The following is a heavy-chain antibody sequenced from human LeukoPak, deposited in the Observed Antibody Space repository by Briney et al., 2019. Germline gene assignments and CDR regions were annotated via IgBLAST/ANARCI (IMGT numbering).Heavy chain of an antibody. CDR3: ARARGLPGATVTSSRYYYYYGMDV. CDR1: GHTFTSYG. J-gene: IGHJ6*02. CDR2: ISAYNGNT. D-gene: IGHD4-17*01. V-gene: IGHV1-18*01. Sequence: ASVKVSCKASGHTFTSYGISWVRQAPGQGLEWMGWISAYNGNTNYAQKLQGRVTMTTDTSTSTAYMELRSLRSDDTAVYYCARARGLPGATVTSSRYYYYYGMDVWGQGTTVTVSS.